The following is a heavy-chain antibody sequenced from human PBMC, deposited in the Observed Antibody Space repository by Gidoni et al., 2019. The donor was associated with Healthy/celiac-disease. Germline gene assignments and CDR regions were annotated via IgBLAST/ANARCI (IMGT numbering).Heavy chain of an antibody. D-gene: IGHD3-22*01. J-gene: IGHJ4*02. CDR2: IYYSGST. CDR3: ARMPYYYDSSGTEQTFDY. V-gene: IGHV4-59*01. CDR1: GGSISSYY. Sequence: QVQLQESGPGLVKPSETLSLTCTASGGSISSYYWSWIRQPPGKGLEWIGYIYYSGSTNYNPSLKSRVTISVDTSKNQFSLKLSSVTAADTAVYYCARMPYYYDSSGTEQTFDYWGQGTLVTVSS.